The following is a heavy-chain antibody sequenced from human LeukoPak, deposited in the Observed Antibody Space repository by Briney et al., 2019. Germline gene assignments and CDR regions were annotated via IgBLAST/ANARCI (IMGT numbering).Heavy chain of an antibody. D-gene: IGHD3-9*01. J-gene: IGHJ3*02. CDR3: ARGGWYDILTGYYRDAFDI. CDR1: GGSISSYY. CDR2: IYTSGST. Sequence: SETLSLTCTVSGGSISSYYWSWIRQPAGKGLEWIGRIYTSGSTNYNPSLKSRVTMSVDTSKNQFSLKLSSVTAADTAVYYCARGGWYDILTGYYRDAFDIWGRGTMVTVSS. V-gene: IGHV4-4*07.